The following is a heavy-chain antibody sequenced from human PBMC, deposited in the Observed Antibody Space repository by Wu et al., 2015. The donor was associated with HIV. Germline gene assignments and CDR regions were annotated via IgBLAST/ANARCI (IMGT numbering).Heavy chain of an antibody. V-gene: IGHV1-18*01. Sequence: QVQLVQSGAEVKKPGASVKVSCKASGYTFTSYGISWVRQAPGQGLEWMGWISAYNGNTNYAQKLQGRVTMTTDTSTSTAYMELRSLRSDDTAVYYCARDRVVGTSFSGPSLKWELRYWGQGTLVTVSS. J-gene: IGHJ4*02. D-gene: IGHD1-26*01. CDR2: ISAYNGNT. CDR1: GYTFTSYG. CDR3: ARDRVVGTSFSGPSLKWELRY.